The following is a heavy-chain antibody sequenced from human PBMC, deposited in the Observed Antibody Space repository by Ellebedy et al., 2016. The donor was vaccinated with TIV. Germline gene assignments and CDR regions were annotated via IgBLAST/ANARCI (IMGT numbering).Heavy chain of an antibody. CDR3: AKDDWEDPDKQWLVRWSHYYYYGMDV. D-gene: IGHD6-19*01. V-gene: IGHV3-23*01. J-gene: IGHJ6*02. CDR1: GFTFSSYA. CDR2: ISGSGGST. Sequence: GGSLRLSXAASGFTFSSYAMSWVRQAPGKGLEWVSAISGSGGSTYYADSVKGRFTISRDNSKNTLYLQMNSLRAEDTAVYYCAKDDWEDPDKQWLVRWSHYYYYGMDVWGQGTTVTVSS.